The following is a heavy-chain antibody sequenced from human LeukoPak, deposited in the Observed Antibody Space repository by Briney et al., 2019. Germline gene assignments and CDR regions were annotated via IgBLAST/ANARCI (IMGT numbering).Heavy chain of an antibody. V-gene: IGHV4-31*03. CDR1: GGSISSGGYY. CDR2: VHYSGSA. D-gene: IGHD5-18*01. J-gene: IGHJ4*02. Sequence: SQTLSLTCTVSGGSISSGGYYWSWIRQHPGKGLEWIGFVHYSGSAYYNPSLKSRLSISVDTSKNQFSLRLSSVTAADTAVYYCARILGYSYGQADYWGQGTLVTVSS. CDR3: ARILGYSYGQADY.